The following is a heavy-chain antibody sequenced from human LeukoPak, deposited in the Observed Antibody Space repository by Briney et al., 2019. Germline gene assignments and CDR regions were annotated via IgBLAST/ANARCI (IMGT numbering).Heavy chain of an antibody. CDR2: IKYDGSDK. J-gene: IGHJ4*02. Sequence: GGSLRLSCVASTFDLSPYEMSWVRQAPTKGLEWVANIKYDGSDKRYVDSVKGRFTVSRDNANNSLYLQMNSLRAEDTAVYYCVRGGGSFDSWGQGTLVTVSS. V-gene: IGHV3-7*04. CDR1: TFDLSPYE. CDR3: VRGGGSFDS. D-gene: IGHD3-16*01.